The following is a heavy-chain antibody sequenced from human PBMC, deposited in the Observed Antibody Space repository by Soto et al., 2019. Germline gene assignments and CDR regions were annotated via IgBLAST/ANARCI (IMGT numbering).Heavy chain of an antibody. CDR2: ISYDGSNK. V-gene: IGHV3-30-3*01. J-gene: IGHJ4*02. CDR1: GFTFSSYA. D-gene: IGHD4-17*01. CDR3: ARADYGDHGG. Sequence: QVQLVESGGGVVQPGRSLRLSCAASGFTFSSYAMHWVRQAPGKGLEWVAVISYDGSNKYYADSVKGRFTISRDNSKNTLYLQMNSLRAEDTAVYYCARADYGDHGGWGQGTLVTVSS.